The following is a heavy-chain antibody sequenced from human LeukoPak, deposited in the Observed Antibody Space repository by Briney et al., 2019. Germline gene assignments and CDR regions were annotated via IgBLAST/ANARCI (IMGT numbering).Heavy chain of an antibody. CDR3: AKEASGYGYYFDY. V-gene: IGHV3-23*01. D-gene: IGHD3-10*01. J-gene: IGHJ4*02. Sequence: AGGSLRLSCVVSGITFSSFAMSWVRQTPGKGPEWVSVISDSGGTTFYADSVKGRFTISRDNSKNTLYLQMDSLRAEDTAVYYCAKEASGYGYYFDYWGQGTLVTVSS. CDR2: ISDSGGTT. CDR1: GITFSSFA.